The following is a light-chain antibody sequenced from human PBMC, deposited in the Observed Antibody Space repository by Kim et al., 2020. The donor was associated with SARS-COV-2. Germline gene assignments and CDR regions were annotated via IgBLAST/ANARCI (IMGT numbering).Light chain of an antibody. J-gene: IGLJ3*02. V-gene: IGLV6-57*01. CDR2: EDY. CDR3: QSYDSSNRV. CDR1: SGNIASNY. Sequence: GKTVTISCTRSSGNIASNYVQWYQQRPGSSPTTVIYEDYQRPSGVPDRFSGSIDSSSNSASLTISGLKTDDEADYYCQSYDSSNRVFGGGTQLTVL.